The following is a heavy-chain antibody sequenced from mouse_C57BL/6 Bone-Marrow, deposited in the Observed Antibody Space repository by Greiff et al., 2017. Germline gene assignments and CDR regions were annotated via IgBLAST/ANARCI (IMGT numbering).Heavy chain of an antibody. Sequence: QVQLQQSGSELRSPGSSVTLSCKDSDSEVSPIAYMRWVRQKPGHGFEWIVGLLPSIGSTIYGAKFEDTATLDADTLSNTAYLQLNSLTSKDSAIYDCARVNDGYDGMDYWGQGTSVTVSS. D-gene: IGHD2-2*01. CDR3: ARVNDGYDGMDY. CDR1: DSEVSPIAY. J-gene: IGHJ4*01. V-gene: IGHV15-2*01. CDR2: LLPSIGST.